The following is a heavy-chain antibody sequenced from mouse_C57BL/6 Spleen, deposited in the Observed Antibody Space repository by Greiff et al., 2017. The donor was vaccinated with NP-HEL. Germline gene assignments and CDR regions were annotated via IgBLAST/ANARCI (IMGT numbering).Heavy chain of an antibody. J-gene: IGHJ4*01. CDR2: ISYDGSN. Sequence: ESGPGLVKPSQSLSLTCSVTGYSITSGYYWNWIRQFPGNKLEWMGYISYDGSNNYNPSLKNRISITRDTSKNQFFLKLNSVTTEDTATYYCAIYDGYYPPYAMDYWGQGTSVTVSS. CDR3: AIYDGYYPPYAMDY. V-gene: IGHV3-6*01. CDR1: GYSITSGYY. D-gene: IGHD2-3*01.